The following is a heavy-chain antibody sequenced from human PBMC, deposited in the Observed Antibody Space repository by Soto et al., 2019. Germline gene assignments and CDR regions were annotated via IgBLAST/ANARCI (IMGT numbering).Heavy chain of an antibody. D-gene: IGHD6-13*01. Sequence: QVQLVEAGGYVVQPGRSLRLSCAASGFIFRNYGMHWVRQAPGKGLEWVAVISYDGSTDHDADSVKGRFTIARDNSNNTRNLQGNCPGVVGAAGYHWSRQLYSTFNPDSWRPGTVDAGSS. CDR1: GFIFRNYG. CDR2: ISYDGSTD. J-gene: IGHJ5*01. V-gene: IGHV3-30*05. CDR3: SRQLYSTFNPDS.